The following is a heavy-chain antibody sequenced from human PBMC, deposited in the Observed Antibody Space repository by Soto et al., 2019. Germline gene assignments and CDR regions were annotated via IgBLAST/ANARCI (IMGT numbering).Heavy chain of an antibody. V-gene: IGHV3-30-3*01. J-gene: IGHJ4*02. CDR2: ISYDGVNK. D-gene: IGHD2-2*01. CDR3: AREHATYYFDD. CDR1: GFTFSTYT. Sequence: PGGSLRLSCAASGFTFSTYTIHWVRQAPGKGLEWVAAISYDGVNKYYADSVKGRFTISRDNSKNTLRLHMSSLREEDTAVYYCAREHATYYFDDWGQGTLVTVSS.